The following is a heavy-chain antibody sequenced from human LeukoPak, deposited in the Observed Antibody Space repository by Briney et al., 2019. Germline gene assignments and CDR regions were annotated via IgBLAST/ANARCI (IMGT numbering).Heavy chain of an antibody. Sequence: GESLKISCKGSGYSFTSYWIGWVRQMLGKGLEWMGIIYPGDSDTRYSPSFQGQVTISADKSISTAYLQWSSLKASDTAMYYCARPGALYDSSGYYQFDYWGQGTLVTVSS. CDR3: ARPGALYDSSGYYQFDY. V-gene: IGHV5-51*01. D-gene: IGHD3-22*01. CDR1: GYSFTSYW. CDR2: IYPGDSDT. J-gene: IGHJ4*02.